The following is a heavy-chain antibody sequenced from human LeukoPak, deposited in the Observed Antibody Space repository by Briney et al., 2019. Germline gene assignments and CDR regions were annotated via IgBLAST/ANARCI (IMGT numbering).Heavy chain of an antibody. CDR1: GGTFSSYA. D-gene: IGHD6-19*01. Sequence: SVKVTCKASGGTFSSYAISWVRQAPGQGLEWMGGIIPIFGTANYAQKFQGRVTITADESTSTAYMELSSLKSEDTAVYYCARDFFEAVAGTFACFDPGGQGTLVTVSS. V-gene: IGHV1-69*13. CDR3: ARDFFEAVAGTFACFDP. CDR2: IIPIFGTA. J-gene: IGHJ5*02.